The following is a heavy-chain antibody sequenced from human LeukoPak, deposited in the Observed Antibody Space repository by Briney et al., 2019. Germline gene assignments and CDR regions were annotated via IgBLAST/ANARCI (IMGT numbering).Heavy chain of an antibody. D-gene: IGHD3-16*02. Sequence: WASVKVSCKASGYTFTSYYMHWVRQAPGQGLEWMGIINPSGGTTSYAQKFQVRVTMTTDTSTSTAYMELRSLRSDDTAVYYCARVYDYVWGSYRYDFDYWGQGTLVTVSS. V-gene: IGHV1-46*01. J-gene: IGHJ4*02. CDR3: ARVYDYVWGSYRYDFDY. CDR2: INPSGGTT. CDR1: GYTFTSYY.